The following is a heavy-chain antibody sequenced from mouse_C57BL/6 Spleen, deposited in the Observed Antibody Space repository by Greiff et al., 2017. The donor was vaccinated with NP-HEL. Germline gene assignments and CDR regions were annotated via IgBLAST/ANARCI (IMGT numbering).Heavy chain of an antibody. CDR1: GYTFTSYW. CDR3: ASYYGSSLDY. V-gene: IGHV1-50*01. D-gene: IGHD1-1*01. Sequence: QVQLQQPGAELVKPGASVKLSCKASGYTFTSYWMQWVKQRPGQGLEWIGEIDPSDSYTNYNQKFKGKATLTVDTSSSTAYMQLSSLTSEDSAVYYCASYYGSSLDYWGQGTTLTGSS. CDR2: IDPSDSYT. J-gene: IGHJ2*01.